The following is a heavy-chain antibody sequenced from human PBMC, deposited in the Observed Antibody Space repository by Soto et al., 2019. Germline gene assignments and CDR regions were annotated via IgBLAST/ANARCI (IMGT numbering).Heavy chain of an antibody. V-gene: IGHV3-30*18. D-gene: IGHD6-13*01. CDR3: AKDSLIAAAGIPGYYYGMDV. CDR1: GFTFSSYG. J-gene: IGHJ6*02. CDR2: ISYDGSNK. Sequence: GGSLRLSCAASGFTFSSYGMHWVRQAPGKGLEWVAVISYDGSNKYYADSVKGRFTISRDNSKNTLYLQMNSLRAEDTAVYYCAKDSLIAAAGIPGYYYGMDVWGQGTTVTVSS.